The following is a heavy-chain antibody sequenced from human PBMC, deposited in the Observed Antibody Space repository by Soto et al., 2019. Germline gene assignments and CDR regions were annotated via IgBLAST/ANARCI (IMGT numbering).Heavy chain of an antibody. CDR2: INAGNGNT. V-gene: IGHV1-3*01. Sequence: ASVKVSCKASGYTFTSYAMHWVRQAPGQRLEWMGWINAGNGNTKYSQKFQGRVTITRDTSASTAYMELSSLRSEDTAVYYCASSYYGSGSYYCYGMDVWGQGTTVTVSS. CDR3: ASSYYGSGSYYCYGMDV. D-gene: IGHD3-10*01. J-gene: IGHJ6*02. CDR1: GYTFTSYA.